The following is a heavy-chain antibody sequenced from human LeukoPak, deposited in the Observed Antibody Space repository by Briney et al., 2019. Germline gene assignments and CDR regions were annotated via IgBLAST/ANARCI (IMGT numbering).Heavy chain of an antibody. J-gene: IGHJ4*02. CDR3: ARHSASGSSSIPFDH. CDR2: VYYSGSI. V-gene: IGHV4-39*01. CDR1: GASVVTNSPY. D-gene: IGHD3-10*01. Sequence: SETLSLTCTVSGASVVTNSPYWAWIRQSPGKRPEWIGTVYYSGSIYYNPSLKSRVTLSIDTSNHQFSLRLSSVTAADTAVYYCARHSASGSSSIPFDHWSQRTLVTVSS.